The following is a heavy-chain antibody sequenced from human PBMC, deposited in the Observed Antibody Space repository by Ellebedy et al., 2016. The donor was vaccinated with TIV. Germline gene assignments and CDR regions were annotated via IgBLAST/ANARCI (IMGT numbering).Heavy chain of an antibody. CDR2: IYTGDST. D-gene: IGHD3-22*01. CDR1: GFSVSSNY. J-gene: IGHJ4*02. Sequence: PGGSLRLSCAASGFSVSSNYVSWVRQAPGKGLEWVSYIYTGDSTYHADSVKGRFTISRDNSKNMLFLQMNSLRAEDTAPYYCAKGRKLIRSSSLDYWGQGTLVTVSS. V-gene: IGHV3-53*01. CDR3: AKGRKLIRSSSLDY.